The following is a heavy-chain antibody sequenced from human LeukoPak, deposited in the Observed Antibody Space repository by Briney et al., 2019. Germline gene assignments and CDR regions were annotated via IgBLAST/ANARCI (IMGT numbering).Heavy chain of an antibody. CDR2: IIPRFETA. V-gene: IGHV1-69*06. D-gene: IGHD1-1*01. Sequence: GASVKVSCKASGGTFSSYAITWVRQAPGQGLEWTGGIIPRFETANYAQKFQDRVTITADKSTNTVYMELSGLRFEDAAVYYCARETGTTDFYYYMDVWGKGTTVTVSS. CDR3: ARETGTTDFYYYMDV. CDR1: GGTFSSYA. J-gene: IGHJ6*03.